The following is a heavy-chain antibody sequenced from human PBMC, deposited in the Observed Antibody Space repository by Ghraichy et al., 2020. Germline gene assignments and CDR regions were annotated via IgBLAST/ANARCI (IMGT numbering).Heavy chain of an antibody. J-gene: IGHJ6*02. CDR2: IYSGGGT. CDR3: AKFGDYNYGMDV. CDR1: GFIVSSKY. D-gene: IGHD3-10*01. V-gene: IGHV3-66*01. Sequence: GGSLRLSCAASGFIVSSKYMSWVRQAPGKGLEWVSIIYSGGGTYYADSVKGRFTISRDSSKNTVYLQMNSLRADDTAVYYCAKFGDYNYGMDVWGQGTTVTVSS.